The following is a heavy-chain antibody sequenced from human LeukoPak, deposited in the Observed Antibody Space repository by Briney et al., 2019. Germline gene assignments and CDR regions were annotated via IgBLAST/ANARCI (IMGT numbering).Heavy chain of an antibody. CDR1: EFTFSSYW. J-gene: IGHJ6*02. V-gene: IGHV3-74*01. CDR3: ANSHYYGSGADYYGMDV. Sequence: GGSRRLSCAASEFTFSSYWMHWDRQAPGKGLVWVSRIKSDGSSTSYADSVKGRFTISRDNAKNTLYLQMNSLRAEDTAVYYCANSHYYGSGADYYGMDVWGQGTTVTVSS. D-gene: IGHD3-10*01. CDR2: IKSDGSST.